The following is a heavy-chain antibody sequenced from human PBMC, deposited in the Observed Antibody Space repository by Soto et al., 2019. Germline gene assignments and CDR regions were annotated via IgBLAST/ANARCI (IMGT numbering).Heavy chain of an antibody. CDR1: GGSFSGYY. V-gene: IGHV4-34*01. J-gene: IGHJ4*02. CDR3: AARATVVTRHY. Sequence: SETLSLTCAVYGGSFSGYYWSWIRQPPGKGLEWIGEINHSGSTNYNPSLKSRVTISVDTSKNQFSLKLSSVTAADTAVYYCAARATVVTRHYWGQGTLVTVSS. D-gene: IGHD4-17*01. CDR2: INHSGST.